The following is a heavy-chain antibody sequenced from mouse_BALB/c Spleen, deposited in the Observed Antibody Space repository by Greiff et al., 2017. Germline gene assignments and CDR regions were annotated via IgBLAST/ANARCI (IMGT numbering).Heavy chain of an antibody. V-gene: IGHV1-54*01. Sequence: VKLMESGAELVRPGTSVKVSCKASGYAFTNYLIEWVKQRPGQGLEWIGVINPGSGGTNYNEKFKGKATLTADKSSSTAYMQLSSLTSDDSAVYFCARGFYDWAMDYWGQGTSVTVSS. D-gene: IGHD2-4*01. CDR3: ARGFYDWAMDY. CDR2: INPGSGGT. CDR1: GYAFTNYL. J-gene: IGHJ4*01.